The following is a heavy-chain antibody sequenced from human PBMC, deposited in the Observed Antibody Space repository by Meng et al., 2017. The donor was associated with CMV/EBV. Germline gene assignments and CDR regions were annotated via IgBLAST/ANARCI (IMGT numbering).Heavy chain of an antibody. CDR1: GFTFDDYA. CDR2: ISYDGSNK. D-gene: IGHD1-26*01. CDR3: AKVGAVAGSYESPFGY. V-gene: IGHV3-30-3*01. Sequence: GGSLRLSCAASGFTFDDYAMHWVRQAPGKGLEWVAVISYDGSNKYYADSVKGRFTISRDNSKNTLYLQMNSLRAEDTAIYYCAKVGAVAGSYESPFGYWGQGTLVTVSS. J-gene: IGHJ4*02.